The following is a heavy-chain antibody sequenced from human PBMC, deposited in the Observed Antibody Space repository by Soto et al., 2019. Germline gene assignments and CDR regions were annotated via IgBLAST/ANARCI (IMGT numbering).Heavy chain of an antibody. Sequence: DVQLVESGGGLVQPGRSLRLSCAASGFNFAEYAMHWVRQIPGKGLEWVSGISWDGGRIGYAASVKGRFTISRDNAKKSLVLQMNSLRPEDTALYYCAKVVVQATQPRYYFYGMDVWGQGTTVTVSS. J-gene: IGHJ6*02. D-gene: IGHD2-15*01. CDR3: AKVVVQATQPRYYFYGMDV. V-gene: IGHV3-9*01. CDR1: GFNFAEYA. CDR2: ISWDGGRI.